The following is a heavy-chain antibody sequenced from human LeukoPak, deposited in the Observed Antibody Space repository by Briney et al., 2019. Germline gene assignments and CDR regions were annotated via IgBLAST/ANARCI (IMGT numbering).Heavy chain of an antibody. Sequence: ASVKVSYKVSGYTLTELSMHGVRQAPGKGLEWRGGFDPEDGETIYAQKFQGRVTMTEDTSTDTAYMELSSLRSEDTAVYYCARDPPRIAAPSDAFDIWGQGTMVTVSS. J-gene: IGHJ3*02. CDR1: GYTLTELS. V-gene: IGHV1-24*01. CDR2: FDPEDGET. D-gene: IGHD6-6*01. CDR3: ARDPPRIAAPSDAFDI.